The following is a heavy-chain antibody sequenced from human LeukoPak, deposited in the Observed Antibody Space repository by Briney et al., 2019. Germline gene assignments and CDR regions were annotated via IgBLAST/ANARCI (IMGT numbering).Heavy chain of an antibody. CDR1: GGSISSGGYY. Sequence: PSETLSLTCTVSGGSISSGGYYWSWIRQHPGKGLEWIGYIYYSGSTYYNPSLKSRVTIPVDTSKNQFSLKLSSVTAADTAVYYCARALVGASEIDYWGQGTLVTVSS. CDR2: IYYSGST. V-gene: IGHV4-31*03. CDR3: ARALVGASEIDY. D-gene: IGHD1-26*01. J-gene: IGHJ4*02.